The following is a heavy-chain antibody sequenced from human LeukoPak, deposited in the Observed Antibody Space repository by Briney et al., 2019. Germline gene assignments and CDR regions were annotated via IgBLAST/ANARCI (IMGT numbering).Heavy chain of an antibody. CDR1: GGSISSGDYY. CDR2: IYYSGST. J-gene: IGHJ5*02. Sequence: SETLSLTCTVSGGSISSGDYYWSWIRQPPGKGLEWIGYIYYSGSTYYNPSLKSRVTISVDTSKNQFSLKLSSVTAADTAVYYCARGGPDPNWFDPWGQGTLVTASS. CDR3: ARGGPDPNWFDP. V-gene: IGHV4-30-4*08. D-gene: IGHD3-16*01.